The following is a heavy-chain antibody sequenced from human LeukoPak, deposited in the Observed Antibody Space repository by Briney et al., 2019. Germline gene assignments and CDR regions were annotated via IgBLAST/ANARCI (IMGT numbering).Heavy chain of an antibody. J-gene: IGHJ5*02. Sequence: SETLSLTCTVSGGSMTHYFWNWIRQAPGKGLEWIGYTHTSGSPDYSRSLKSRVTISLDTSKNHFSLMLSSVTAADTAVYFCVRATQRYCSGTTCFPYWFDTWGQGTLATVSS. CDR3: VRATQRYCSGTTCFPYWFDT. CDR1: GGSMTHYF. CDR2: THTSGSP. D-gene: IGHD2-2*01. V-gene: IGHV4-4*09.